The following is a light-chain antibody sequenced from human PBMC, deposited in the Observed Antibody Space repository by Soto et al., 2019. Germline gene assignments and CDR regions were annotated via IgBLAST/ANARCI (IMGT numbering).Light chain of an antibody. CDR2: AAS. V-gene: IGKV3-20*01. Sequence: IVLTQSPVTLSLSPGERATLSCRASRSFASSYLGWYQQKPGQAPRLLIYAASTRATGIPDRFSGSGSATDFTLTISRLEPEDSAVYYCQHYDSSPPYTFGQGTKREIK. J-gene: IGKJ2*01. CDR3: QHYDSSPPYT. CDR1: RSFASSY.